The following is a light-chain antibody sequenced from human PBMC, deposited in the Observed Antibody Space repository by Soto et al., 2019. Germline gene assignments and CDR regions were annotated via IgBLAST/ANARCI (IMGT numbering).Light chain of an antibody. V-gene: IGKV3-20*01. Sequence: EIVLTQSPGTLSLSPGERATVSCRASQSASSSYFACYQQKPGQAPRLLISGASNRATGIPDRFSGSGSGTDFTLTISRLEPEDLAVYYCQHYARSVGTFGQGTRVEIK. CDR3: QHYARSVGT. CDR2: GAS. J-gene: IGKJ1*01. CDR1: QSASSSY.